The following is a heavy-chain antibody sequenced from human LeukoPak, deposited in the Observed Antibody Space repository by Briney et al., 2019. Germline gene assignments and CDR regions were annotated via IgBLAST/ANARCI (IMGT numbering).Heavy chain of an antibody. Sequence: GGSLRLSCAASGFTFSSYGMHWVRQAPGKGLEWVAVISYDGSNKYYADSVMGRFTTSRDNSKNSLYLQMNSLRAEDTAVYYCAELGITMIGGVWGKGTTVTISS. CDR3: AELGITMIGGV. V-gene: IGHV3-30*18. CDR1: GFTFSSYG. CDR2: ISYDGSNK. J-gene: IGHJ6*04. D-gene: IGHD3-10*02.